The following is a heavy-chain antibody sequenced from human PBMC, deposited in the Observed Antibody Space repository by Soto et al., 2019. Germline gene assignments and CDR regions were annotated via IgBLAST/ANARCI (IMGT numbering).Heavy chain of an antibody. D-gene: IGHD3-16*02. CDR3: ARGYDYIWGSYRYTLWGMTRPRDSYYFDY. J-gene: IGHJ4*02. Sequence: SETLSLTCTVSGGSISSYYWSWIRQPPGKGLEWIGEINHSGSTNYNPSLKSRVTISVDTSKNQFSLKLSSVTTADTAVYYCARGYDYIWGSYRYTLWGMTRPRDSYYFDYWGQGTLVTVSS. V-gene: IGHV4-34*01. CDR2: INHSGST. CDR1: GGSISSYY.